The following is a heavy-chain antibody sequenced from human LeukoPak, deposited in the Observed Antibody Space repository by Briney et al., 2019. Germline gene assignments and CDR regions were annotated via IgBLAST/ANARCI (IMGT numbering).Heavy chain of an antibody. D-gene: IGHD2-15*01. V-gene: IGHV1-69*05. CDR3: ASSPLVVTTKGGYRKYASGY. CDR1: GGTFSSYA. J-gene: IGHJ4*01. Sequence: SVKVSCKDSGGTFSSYAISWVRQAPGQGLEWMGGIIPIFGTANYAQKFQGRVTITTDESTSTAYMELSSLRSEDTAVYYCASSPLVVTTKGGYRKYASGYWGQATLVTVSS. CDR2: IIPIFGTA.